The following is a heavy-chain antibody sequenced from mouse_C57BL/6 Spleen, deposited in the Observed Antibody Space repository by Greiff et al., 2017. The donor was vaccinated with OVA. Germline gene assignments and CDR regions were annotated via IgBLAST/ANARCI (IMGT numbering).Heavy chain of an antibody. J-gene: IGHJ4*01. V-gene: IGHV1-50*01. D-gene: IGHD2-2*01. CDR2: IDPSDSYT. CDR3: ARGDGYDGGEYYYAMDY. Sequence: VQLQQPGAELVKPGASVKLSCKASGYTFTSYWMQWVKQRPGQGLEWIGEIDPSDSYTNYVQKFKGKATLTVDTSSSTAYMQLSSLTSEDSAVYYCARGDGYDGGEYYYAMDYWGQGTSVTVSS. CDR1: GYTFTSYW.